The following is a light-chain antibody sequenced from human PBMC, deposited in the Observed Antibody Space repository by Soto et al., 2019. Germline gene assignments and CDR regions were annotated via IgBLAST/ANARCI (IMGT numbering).Light chain of an antibody. CDR3: QQYKSYWT. CDR1: QSISTW. CDR2: DAS. Sequence: DIQMTQSPSTLSASVGDRVTITCPASQSISTWLAWYQQKTGKVPKFLIYDASSLESGVPSRFSGSGSGTEFTLTIRSLHPDDYATYYCQQYKSYWTFGQGTKVDIK. J-gene: IGKJ1*01. V-gene: IGKV1-5*01.